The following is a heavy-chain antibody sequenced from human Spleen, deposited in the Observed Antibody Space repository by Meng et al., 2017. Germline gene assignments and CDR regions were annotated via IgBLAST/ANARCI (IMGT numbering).Heavy chain of an antibody. Sequence: SETLSLTCAVSGDSISSGYYWGWIRQPPGKGLEWIGNIHPSGGTYYNPSLKSRVTISVDTSKNQFSLKLNSVTAADTAVYYCARQSRYPDYWGQGTLVTVSS. CDR2: IHPSGGT. D-gene: IGHD3-3*01. J-gene: IGHJ4*02. V-gene: IGHV4-38-2*01. CDR3: ARQSRYPDY. CDR1: GDSISSGYY.